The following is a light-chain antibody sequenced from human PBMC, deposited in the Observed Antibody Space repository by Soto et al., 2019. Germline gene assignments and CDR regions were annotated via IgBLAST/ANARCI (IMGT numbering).Light chain of an antibody. CDR2: DGS. CDR3: QQYTSYLFT. CDR1: QSIRGW. V-gene: IGKV1-5*01. Sequence: DIQMTQSPSTLSASVGDRVSITCRASQSIRGWLAWYQQKPGKAPKLLIYDGSSLQSGVPSRFSGSESGADFTLTISGLQPDDFATYYCQQYTSYLFTFGPGTKVESK. J-gene: IGKJ3*01.